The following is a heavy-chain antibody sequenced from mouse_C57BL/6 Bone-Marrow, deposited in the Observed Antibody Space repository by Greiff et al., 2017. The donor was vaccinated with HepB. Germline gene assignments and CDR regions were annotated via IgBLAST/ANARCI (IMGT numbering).Heavy chain of an antibody. Sequence: EVKVVESGGDLVKPGGSLKLSCAASGFTFSSYGMSWVRQTPDKRLEWVATISSGGSYTYYPDSVKGRFTISRDKAKNTLYMQMSSLKSEDTAMDYCARHCCYWGQGTLVTVSA. CDR1: GFTFSSYG. CDR3: ARHCCY. J-gene: IGHJ3*01. V-gene: IGHV5-6*01. CDR2: ISSGGSYT.